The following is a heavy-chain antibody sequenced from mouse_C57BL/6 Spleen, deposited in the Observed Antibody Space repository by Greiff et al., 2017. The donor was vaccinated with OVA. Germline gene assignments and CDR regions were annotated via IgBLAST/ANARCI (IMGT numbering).Heavy chain of an antibody. J-gene: IGHJ3*01. CDR3: TRTVDYDWFAY. CDR1: GYTFTSYW. D-gene: IGHD2-4*01. Sequence: EVQLQQSGTVLARPGASVKMSCKTSGYTFTSYWMHWVKQRPGQGLEWIGAIYPGNSDTSYNQKFKGKAKLTAVTSASTAYMELSSLTNEDSAVYYCTRTVDYDWFAYWGQGTLVTVSA. V-gene: IGHV1-5*01. CDR2: IYPGNSDT.